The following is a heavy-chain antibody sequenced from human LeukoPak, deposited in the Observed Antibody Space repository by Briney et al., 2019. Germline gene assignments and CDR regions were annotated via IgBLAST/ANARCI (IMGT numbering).Heavy chain of an antibody. V-gene: IGHV5-51*01. Sequence: GESLKISCKGSGYSFTSYWIGWVRQMPGKGLEWMGIIYPGDSDTRYSPSFQGQVTISADKSISTAYLQWSSLKASDTAMYYCARLDACSGGSCYLSHWGQGTLVTVSS. J-gene: IGHJ4*02. CDR3: ARLDACSGGSCYLSH. D-gene: IGHD2-15*01. CDR2: IYPGDSDT. CDR1: GYSFTSYW.